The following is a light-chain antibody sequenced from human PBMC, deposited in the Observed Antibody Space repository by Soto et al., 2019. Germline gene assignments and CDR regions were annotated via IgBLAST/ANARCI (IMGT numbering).Light chain of an antibody. Sequence: QSALTQPRSVSGSPGQSVTISCTGTSSDVGGYNYVSWYRQHPGKAPKLIMYDVTKRPSGVPDRFSGSKSGNSASLTISGLQAEDEADYYCCSYAGSYTWVFGTGTKVTVL. CDR2: DVT. J-gene: IGLJ1*01. CDR3: CSYAGSYTWV. V-gene: IGLV2-11*01. CDR1: SSDVGGYNY.